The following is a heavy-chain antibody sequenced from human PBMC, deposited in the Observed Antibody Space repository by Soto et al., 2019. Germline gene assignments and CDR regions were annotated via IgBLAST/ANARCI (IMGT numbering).Heavy chain of an antibody. CDR2: IRSKAYGGTT. D-gene: IGHD3-3*01. J-gene: IGHJ4*02. CDR1: GFTFGDYA. V-gene: IGHV3-49*03. CDR3: TRVANYDFWSGYGYYFDY. Sequence: GGSLRLSCTASGFTFGDYAMSWFRQAPGKGLEWVGFIRSKAYGGTTEYAASVKGRFTISRDDSKSIAYLQMNSLKTDDTAVYYCTRVANYDFWSGYGYYFDYWGQGTLVTVSS.